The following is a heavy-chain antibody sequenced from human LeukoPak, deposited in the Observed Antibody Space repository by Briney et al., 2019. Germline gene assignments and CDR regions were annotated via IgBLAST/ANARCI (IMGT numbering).Heavy chain of an antibody. V-gene: IGHV1-8*03. Sequence: ASVTVSCKASGYTFTSYDINWVRQATGQGLEWMGWMNPNSGNTGYAQKFQGRVTITRNTSISTAYMELSSLRSEDTAVYYCARVIDHPVYYYYYYMDVRGKGTTVTVSS. CDR2: MNPNSGNT. J-gene: IGHJ6*03. CDR3: ARVIDHPVYYYYYYMDV. D-gene: IGHD2-15*01. CDR1: GYTFTSYD.